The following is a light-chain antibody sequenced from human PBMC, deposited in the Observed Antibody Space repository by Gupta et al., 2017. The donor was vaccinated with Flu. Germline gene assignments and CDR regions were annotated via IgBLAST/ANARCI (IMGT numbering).Light chain of an antibody. V-gene: IGKV3-15*01. CDR2: GAS. CDR3: QQYNNWPPLT. J-gene: IGKJ4*01. CDR1: QSINSY. Sequence: IGLTLSPATLYVSPGERATLSCRARQSINSYLAWYQQKPGQAPRFLIYGASTRATGIPTRFSGSGSGREFTLTISSLQSEDFALYYCQQYNNWPPLTFGGGTKVDIK.